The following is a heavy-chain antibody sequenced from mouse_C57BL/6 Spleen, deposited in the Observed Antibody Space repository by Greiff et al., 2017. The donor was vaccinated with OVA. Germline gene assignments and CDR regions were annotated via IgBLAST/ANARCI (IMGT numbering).Heavy chain of an antibody. CDR3: ATPIYYGYGFAY. J-gene: IGHJ3*01. CDR1: GYSFTGYY. CDR2: INPSTGGT. D-gene: IGHD2-2*01. V-gene: IGHV1-42*01. Sequence: VQLQQSGPELVKPGASVKISCKASGYSFTGYYMNWVKQSPEKSLEWIGEINPSTGGTTYNQKFKAKATLTVDKSSSTAYMQLKSLTSEDSAVYYCATPIYYGYGFAYWGHGTLVTVSA.